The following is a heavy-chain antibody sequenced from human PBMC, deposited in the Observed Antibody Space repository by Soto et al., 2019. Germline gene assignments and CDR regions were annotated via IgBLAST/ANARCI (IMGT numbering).Heavy chain of an antibody. D-gene: IGHD1-26*01. Sequence: QVQLVQSGAEVKKPGSSVKVSCKASGGTFSSYAISWVRQAPGQGLEWMGGIIPIFGTANYAQKFQGRVTITADESTSTAYRELSSLRSEDTAVYYCARFWGVGATTGGYYYYGMDVWGQGTTVTVSS. CDR2: IIPIFGTA. J-gene: IGHJ6*02. V-gene: IGHV1-69*12. CDR1: GGTFSSYA. CDR3: ARFWGVGATTGGYYYYGMDV.